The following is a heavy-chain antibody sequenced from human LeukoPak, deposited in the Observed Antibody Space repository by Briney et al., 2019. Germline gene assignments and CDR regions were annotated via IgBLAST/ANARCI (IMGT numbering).Heavy chain of an antibody. CDR3: ARGSYSSSFRNYFDY. D-gene: IGHD6-6*01. V-gene: IGHV3-48*04. Sequence: GGSLRLSCAASGFTFSSYSMNWVRQAPGKGLEWVSYISSSSSTIYYADSVKGRFTISRDNAKNSLYLQVNSLRAEDTAVYYCARGSYSSSFRNYFDYWGQGTLVTVSS. J-gene: IGHJ4*02. CDR2: ISSSSSTI. CDR1: GFTFSSYS.